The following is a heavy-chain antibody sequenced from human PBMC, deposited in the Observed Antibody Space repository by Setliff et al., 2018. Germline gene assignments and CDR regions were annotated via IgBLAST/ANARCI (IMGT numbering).Heavy chain of an antibody. Sequence: ASVKVSCKASGYTFTNYAISWVRQAPGQGLEWMGWISGYKNNPNYLQRMQGRFTMTTDTSTSTAYMELGSLRSDDTAVYYCARVALPAAIVRFDSWGQGTLVTVSS. CDR3: ARVALPAAIVRFDS. D-gene: IGHD2-2*01. CDR2: ISGYKNNP. CDR1: GYTFTNYA. V-gene: IGHV1-18*01. J-gene: IGHJ4*02.